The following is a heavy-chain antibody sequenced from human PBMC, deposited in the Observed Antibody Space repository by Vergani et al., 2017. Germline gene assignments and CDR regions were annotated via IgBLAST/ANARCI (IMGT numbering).Heavy chain of an antibody. Sequence: QVQLVQSGAEVKKPGSSVKVSCKASGGTFSSYALSWVRQAPGQGLEWMGGIIAIFGTANYAQKFQGRVTVTADESTSTAYMELSSLRSEDTAVYYCTRDAQNCDILTGYQIYYYGMDVWGQGTTVTVSS. CDR2: IIAIFGTA. CDR3: TRDAQNCDILTGYQIYYYGMDV. CDR1: GGTFSSYA. D-gene: IGHD3-9*01. J-gene: IGHJ6*02. V-gene: IGHV1-69*12.